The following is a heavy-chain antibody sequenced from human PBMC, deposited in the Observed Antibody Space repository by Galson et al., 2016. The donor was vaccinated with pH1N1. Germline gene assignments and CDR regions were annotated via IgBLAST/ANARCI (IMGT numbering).Heavy chain of an antibody. CDR2: IIGMFAKT. V-gene: IGHV1-69*13. Sequence: SVKVSCKASGGTFSSFGISWVRQAPGQGLEWMGGIIGMFAKTNYAQKFQGRVTITADELTSTAYMDLSSLTSEDTAVYYCARSPGYMVTALDNRGHGTLVTVSS. CDR3: ARSPGYMVTALDN. D-gene: IGHD2-21*02. J-gene: IGHJ4*01. CDR1: GGTFSSFG.